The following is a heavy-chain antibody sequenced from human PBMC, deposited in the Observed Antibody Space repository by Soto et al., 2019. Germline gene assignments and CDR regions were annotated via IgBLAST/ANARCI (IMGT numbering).Heavy chain of an antibody. CDR1: GYTFTCCG. CDR2: ISAYNGDT. Sequence: ASVKVSCKASGYTFTCCGVTWVRRAPGQGLEWMGWISAYNGDTNYAQKLQGTVTMTTDTSTSTAYMELRSLRSDDTAVYYCARGSWLRGDYFDYWGQGTLVTVSS. J-gene: IGHJ4*02. CDR3: ARGSWLRGDYFDY. V-gene: IGHV1-18*04. D-gene: IGHD5-12*01.